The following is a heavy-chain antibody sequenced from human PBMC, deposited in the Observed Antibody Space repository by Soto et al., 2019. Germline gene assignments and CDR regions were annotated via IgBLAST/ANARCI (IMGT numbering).Heavy chain of an antibody. CDR3: ARRAVRGAHYYYGMDV. V-gene: IGHV4-34*01. J-gene: IGHJ6*02. CDR1: GGSFSGYY. Sequence: SETLSLTCAVYGGSFSGYYWSWIRQPPGKGLEWIGEINHSGSTNYNPSLKSRVTISVDTSKNQFSLKLSSVTAADTAVYYCARRAVRGAHYYYGMDVWGQGTTVTVSS. CDR2: INHSGST. D-gene: IGHD3-10*01.